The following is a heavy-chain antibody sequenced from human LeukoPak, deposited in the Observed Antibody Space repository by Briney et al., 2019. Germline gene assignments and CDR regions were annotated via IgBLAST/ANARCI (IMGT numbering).Heavy chain of an antibody. CDR1: GFTFSYSA. D-gene: IGHD3-16*02. V-gene: IGHV3-30*02. CDR3: AKGGSYRSQPYFDY. CDR2: IQYDGTTK. Sequence: PGGSLRLSCAASGFTFSYSAMHWVRQAPGKGLEWVTFIQYDGTTKYYADFVKGRFTISRDNSKNTLWLQMNSLKGEDTAVYYCAKGGSYRSQPYFDYWGQGTPVTVSS. J-gene: IGHJ4*02.